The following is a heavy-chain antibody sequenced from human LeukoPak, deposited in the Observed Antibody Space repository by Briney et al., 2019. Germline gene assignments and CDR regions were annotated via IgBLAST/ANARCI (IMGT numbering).Heavy chain of an antibody. J-gene: IGHJ4*02. CDR3: AKGASALWFGEFLY. D-gene: IGHD3-10*01. Sequence: GGSLRLSCAASGFTFSSYGMHWVRQAPGKGLEWVAVISYDGSNKYYADSVKGRFTISRDNSENTLYLQMNSLRAEDTAVYYCAKGASALWFGEFLYWGQGTLVTVSS. V-gene: IGHV3-30*18. CDR1: GFTFSSYG. CDR2: ISYDGSNK.